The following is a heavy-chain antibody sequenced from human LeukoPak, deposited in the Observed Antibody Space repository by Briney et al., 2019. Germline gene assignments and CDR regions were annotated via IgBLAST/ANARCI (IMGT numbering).Heavy chain of an antibody. V-gene: IGHV1-24*01. Sequence: ASVKVSCQVSGYTLTELSMHWVRQAPGKGLEGMGGFDPEDGETIYAQKFQGRVTMTEDTSTDTAYMELSSLRSEDTAVYYCATVGLCSSTSCYDGIYYCGMDVWGKGTTVTVSS. CDR1: GYTLTELS. CDR2: FDPEDGET. CDR3: ATVGLCSSTSCYDGIYYCGMDV. J-gene: IGHJ6*04. D-gene: IGHD2-2*01.